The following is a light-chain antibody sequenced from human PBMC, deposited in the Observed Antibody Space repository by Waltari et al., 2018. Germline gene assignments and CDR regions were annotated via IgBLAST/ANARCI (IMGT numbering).Light chain of an antibody. Sequence: QSALTQPPSVSGSPGQSVTISCSGTSSDVGTYNRVSWYQPPPGTAPKPLIFEVSSRPSGVPDRFSGSKSGSTASLTISGLQTEDEGDYYCSSYTPSATLLFGGGTKLTVL. CDR2: EVS. CDR3: SSYTPSATLL. CDR1: SSDVGTYNR. V-gene: IGLV2-18*02. J-gene: IGLJ2*01.